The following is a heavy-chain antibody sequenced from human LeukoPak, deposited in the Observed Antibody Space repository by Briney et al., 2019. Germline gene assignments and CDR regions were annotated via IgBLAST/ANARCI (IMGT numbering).Heavy chain of an antibody. D-gene: IGHD3-3*01. CDR2: IYYTGST. CDR3: ASSAYYKYYFDS. V-gene: IGHV4-59*01. CDR1: GGPINGYY. Sequence: SETLSLTCTVSGGPINGYYWSWIRQPPGKGLEWIGYIYYTGSTNYNPSLKSRVTISVDTSKKHVSLKLTSVTAADTAVCYCASSAYYKYYFDSWGQGTLVTVSS. J-gene: IGHJ4*02.